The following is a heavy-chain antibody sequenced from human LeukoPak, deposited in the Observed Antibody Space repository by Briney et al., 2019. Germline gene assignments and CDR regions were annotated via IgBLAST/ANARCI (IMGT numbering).Heavy chain of an antibody. CDR1: GFTFSNYE. CDR2: ISGRGDVI. CDR3: ARDYDYGDYPGY. D-gene: IGHD4-17*01. Sequence: GGSLRLSCAASGFTFSNYEVNWVRQAPGKGLEWVSYISGRGDVIYYADSVKGRFTISRDNAKNSLYLQMNSLRAEDTALYYCARDYDYGDYPGYWGQGTLVTVSS. V-gene: IGHV3-48*03. J-gene: IGHJ4*02.